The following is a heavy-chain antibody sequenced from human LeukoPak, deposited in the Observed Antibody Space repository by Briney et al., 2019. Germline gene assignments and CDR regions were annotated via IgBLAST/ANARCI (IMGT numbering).Heavy chain of an antibody. CDR2: MYISGST. CDR1: GGSLSTNY. V-gene: IGHV4-4*07. J-gene: IGHJ5*02. Sequence: SETLSLTCSVSGGSLSTNYWSWIRQPAGKGLEWIGRMYISGSTNYNASLKRRVTMSVDTAKNQFSLKLRSVTAADTAVYYCARDDGLSDWFDPWGQGILVTVSS. D-gene: IGHD6-25*01. CDR3: ARDDGLSDWFDP.